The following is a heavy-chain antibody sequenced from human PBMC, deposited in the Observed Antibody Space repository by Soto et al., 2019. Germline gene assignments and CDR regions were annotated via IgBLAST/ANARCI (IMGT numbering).Heavy chain of an antibody. V-gene: IGHV3-30*02. CDR2: IWYDGSNK. Sequence: PGGSLRLSCAASVFTFSSYGMHWVRQAPGKGLEWVAVIWYDGSNKYYADSVKGRFTISRDNSKNTLYLQMNSLRAEDTAVYYCAKDGGGSSGVGSDYWGQGTLVTVSS. J-gene: IGHJ4*02. D-gene: IGHD3-16*01. CDR1: VFTFSSYG. CDR3: AKDGGGSSGVGSDY.